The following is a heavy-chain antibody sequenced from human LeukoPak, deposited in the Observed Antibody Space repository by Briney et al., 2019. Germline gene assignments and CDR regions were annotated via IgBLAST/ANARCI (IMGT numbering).Heavy chain of an antibody. CDR1: GGSISSYY. V-gene: IGHV4-59*06. J-gene: IGHJ4*02. CDR3: ARTAGDYGDSTLFDY. D-gene: IGHD4-17*01. CDR2: IYYSGST. Sequence: PSETLSLTCTVSGGSISSYYWSWIRQPPGKGLEWIGYIYYSGSTYYNPSLKSRVTISVDTSKNQFSLKLSSVTAADTAVYYCARTAGDYGDSTLFDYWGQGTLVTVSS.